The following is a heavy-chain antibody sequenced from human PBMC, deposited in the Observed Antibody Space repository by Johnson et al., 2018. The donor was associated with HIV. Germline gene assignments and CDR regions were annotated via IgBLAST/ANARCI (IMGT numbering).Heavy chain of an antibody. V-gene: IGHV3-30*03. CDR2: ISYDGSNK. Sequence: QMLLVESGGGVVQPGRSLRLSCAASGFTFSSYGMHWVRQAPGKGLEWVAVISYDGSNKYYADSVKGRFTISRDNSKNTLYLQMNSLRAADTAVYYCATARDGYNYFWVAFDIWGQGTVVTVSS. J-gene: IGHJ3*02. D-gene: IGHD5-24*01. CDR1: GFTFSSYG. CDR3: ATARDGYNYFWVAFDI.